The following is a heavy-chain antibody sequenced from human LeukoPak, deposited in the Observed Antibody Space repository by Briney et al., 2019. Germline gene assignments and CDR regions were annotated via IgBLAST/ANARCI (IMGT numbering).Heavy chain of an antibody. J-gene: IGHJ4*02. CDR2: ISAYNGNT. D-gene: IGHD2-8*01. V-gene: IGHV1-18*01. CDR1: DYTFINYG. Sequence: GASVKVSCKASDYTFINYGISWVRQAPGQGLEWMGWISAYNGNTYYAQKFQGRVTVTTDTSTSTAYMDLGSLRSDDTAVYYCARTNLDCKNGVCYDYWGQGAPVTVSS. CDR3: ARTNLDCKNGVCYDY.